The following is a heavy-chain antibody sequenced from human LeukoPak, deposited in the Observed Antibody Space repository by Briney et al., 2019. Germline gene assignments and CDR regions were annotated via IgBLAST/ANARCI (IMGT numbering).Heavy chain of an antibody. V-gene: IGHV3-74*01. CDR1: GFTFSSYW. CDR2: INSDGSST. CDR3: ALSDILTGYYIFDY. Sequence: GGSLRLSCAASGFTFSSYWMHWVRQAPGKGLVWVPRINSDGSSTSYADSVKGRFTISRDNAKNTLYLQMNSLRAEDTAVYYCALSDILTGYYIFDYWGQGTLVTVSS. D-gene: IGHD3-9*01. J-gene: IGHJ4*02.